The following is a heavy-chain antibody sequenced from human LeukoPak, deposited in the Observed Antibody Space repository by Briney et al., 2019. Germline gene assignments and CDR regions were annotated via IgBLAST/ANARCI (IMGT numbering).Heavy chain of an antibody. D-gene: IGHD4-17*01. V-gene: IGHV3-30*02. CDR2: IRYDGSNK. J-gene: IGHJ5*02. CDR1: GFTFSSYG. CDR3: AQNDYGDYDANWFDP. Sequence: GGSLRLSCAASGFTFSSYGTHWVRQAPGKGLEWVAFIRYDGSNKYYADSVKGRFTISRDNSKNTLYLQMNSLRAEDTAVYYCAQNDYGDYDANWFDPWGQGTLVTVSS.